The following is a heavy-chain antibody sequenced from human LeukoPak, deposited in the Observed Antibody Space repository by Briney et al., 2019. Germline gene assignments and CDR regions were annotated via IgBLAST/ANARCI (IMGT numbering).Heavy chain of an antibody. Sequence: SVKVSCKASGGTFSSYAISWVRQAPGQGLEWMGGIIPIFGTANYAQKFQGRVPIPTAESTGTAYMELSSLRSEETAVYYCARGGITMVRGVSLALDYWGQGTLVTVSS. CDR2: IIPIFGTA. J-gene: IGHJ4*02. V-gene: IGHV1-69*05. CDR3: ARGGITMVRGVSLALDY. D-gene: IGHD3-10*01. CDR1: GGTFSSYA.